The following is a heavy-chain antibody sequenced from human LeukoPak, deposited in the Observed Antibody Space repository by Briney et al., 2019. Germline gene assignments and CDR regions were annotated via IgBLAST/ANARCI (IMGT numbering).Heavy chain of an antibody. Sequence: ASVKVSCKASGYTFTSYYMHWVRQAPGQGLEWMGIINPSGGSTYYAQKFQGRVTMTRDTSTSTVYMELSRLRSEDTAVYYCAREGNVDIVATIDFDYWGQGTLVAVSS. CDR3: AREGNVDIVATIDFDY. V-gene: IGHV1-46*01. J-gene: IGHJ4*02. D-gene: IGHD5-12*01. CDR1: GYTFTSYY. CDR2: INPSGGST.